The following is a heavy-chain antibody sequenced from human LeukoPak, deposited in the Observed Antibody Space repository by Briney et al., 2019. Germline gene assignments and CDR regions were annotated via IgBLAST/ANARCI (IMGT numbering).Heavy chain of an antibody. CDR1: GYTFTSYY. J-gene: IGHJ5*02. CDR3: ARDPAITWFDP. CDR2: INPSGGST. Sequence: ASVKVSCKASGYTFTSYYMHWVRQAPGQGLEWMGIINPSGGSTSYAQKFQGRVTMTTDTSTSTAYMEPRSLRSDDTAVYYCARDPAITWFDPWGQGTLVTVSS. V-gene: IGHV1-46*01. D-gene: IGHD3-10*01.